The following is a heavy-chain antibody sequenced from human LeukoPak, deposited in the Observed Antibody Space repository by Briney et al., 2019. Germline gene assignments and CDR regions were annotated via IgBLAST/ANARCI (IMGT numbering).Heavy chain of an antibody. V-gene: IGHV4-31*03. CDR2: IYYSGST. CDR1: GGSISSGGYY. Sequence: SQTLSLTCTVSGGSISSGGYYWSWIRQHPGKGLEWIGYIYYSGSTYYNPSLKSRVTISVDTSKNQFSLKLSSVTAADTAVYYCARGGGSYLPFDYWGQGTLVTVSS. D-gene: IGHD1-26*01. CDR3: ARGGGSYLPFDY. J-gene: IGHJ4*02.